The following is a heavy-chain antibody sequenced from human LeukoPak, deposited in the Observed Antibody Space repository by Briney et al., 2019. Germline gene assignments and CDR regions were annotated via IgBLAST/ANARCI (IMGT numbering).Heavy chain of an antibody. J-gene: IGHJ4*02. CDR1: GGTFSSYA. D-gene: IGHD5-18*01. CDR3: ASFHRQLWIVY. V-gene: IGHV1-69*05. Sequence: ASVKVSCKASGGTFSSYAISWVRQAPGQGLEWMGRIIPIFGTANYAQKFQGRVTITTDESTSTAYMELSSLRSEDTAVYYCASFHRQLWIVYWGQGTLVTVSS. CDR2: IIPIFGTA.